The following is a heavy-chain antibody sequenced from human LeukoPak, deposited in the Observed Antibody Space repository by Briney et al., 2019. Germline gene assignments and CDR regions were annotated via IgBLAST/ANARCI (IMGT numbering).Heavy chain of an antibody. J-gene: IGHJ3*02. D-gene: IGHD2-15*01. CDR1: GYTFTGYY. V-gene: IGHV1-2*02. Sequence: ASVKVSCTASGYTFTGYYMHWVRQAPGQGLEWMGWINPNSGGTNYAQKFQGRVTMTRDTSISTAYMELSRLRSDDTAVYYCARQGYCSGGSCYRAFDIWGQGTMVTVSS. CDR2: INPNSGGT. CDR3: ARQGYCSGGSCYRAFDI.